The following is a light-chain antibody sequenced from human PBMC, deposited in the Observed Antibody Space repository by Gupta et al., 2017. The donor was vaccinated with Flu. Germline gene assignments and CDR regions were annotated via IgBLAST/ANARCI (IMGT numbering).Light chain of an antibody. CDR2: DDR. Sequence: SSVLTQAPSVSVAPGQTARINCGGDNIESKSVHWYQQKPGQAPVLVVYDDRDRPSGIPERFSGSNSGNTATLTISRVEVGDEADYYCQVWDSTSDLWVFGGGTKVTVL. CDR3: QVWDSTSDLWV. V-gene: IGLV3-21*02. CDR1: NIESKS. J-gene: IGLJ3*02.